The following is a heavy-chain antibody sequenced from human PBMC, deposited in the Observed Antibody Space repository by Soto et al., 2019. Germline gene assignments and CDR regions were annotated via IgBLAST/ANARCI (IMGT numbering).Heavy chain of an antibody. Sequence: QVQLVQSGAEVKKPGASVKVSCKASGYTFTSYAMHWVRQAPGQRLEWMGWINAGNGNTKYSQKFQGRVTITRDTSASTAYMELSSLRSEDTAVYYCARGVVAAAGISVLWRPGGNPGALDYWGQGTLVTVSS. CDR2: INAGNGNT. CDR1: GYTFTSYA. CDR3: ARGVVAAAGISVLWRPGGNPGALDY. D-gene: IGHD6-13*01. J-gene: IGHJ4*02. V-gene: IGHV1-3*01.